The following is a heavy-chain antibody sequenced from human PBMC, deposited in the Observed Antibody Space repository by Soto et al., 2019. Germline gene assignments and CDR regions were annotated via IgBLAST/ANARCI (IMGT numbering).Heavy chain of an antibody. Sequence: VQLVESGGGLVKPGGSLRLSCAASGFTFSSYSMNWVRQAPGKGLEWVAVISYDGSNKYYADSVKGRFTISRDNSKNTLYLQMNSLRAEDTAVYYCAKDATLPDYWGQGTLVTVSS. CDR3: AKDATLPDY. V-gene: IGHV3-30*18. CDR1: GFTFSSYS. J-gene: IGHJ4*02. CDR2: ISYDGSNK.